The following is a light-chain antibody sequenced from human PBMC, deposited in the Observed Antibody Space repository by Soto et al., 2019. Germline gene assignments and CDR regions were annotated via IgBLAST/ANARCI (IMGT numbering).Light chain of an antibody. CDR3: LQYSNYPWT. CDR1: QGIRND. Sequence: DIQMTQSPSSLSASGGDRVNITCRASQGIRNDLGWFQQKPGKAPKRLIYDASSLQSGVPSRFGGSGSGTEFTLTISSLQPEDSATYYCLQYSNYPWTFGQGTKVEIK. CDR2: DAS. V-gene: IGKV1-17*01. J-gene: IGKJ1*01.